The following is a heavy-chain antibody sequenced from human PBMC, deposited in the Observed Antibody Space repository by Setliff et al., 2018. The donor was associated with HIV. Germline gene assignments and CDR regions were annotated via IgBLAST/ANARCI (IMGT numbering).Heavy chain of an antibody. CDR3: ARTIKEHLAVLWFDP. V-gene: IGHV4-4*08. D-gene: IGHD3-3*02. CDR2: IYTSGST. J-gene: IGHJ5*02. Sequence: SETLSLTCTVSGGSISGHYWSWIRQPPGKGLEWIGRIYTSGSTKYNPSLESRVTISVDTSKNQFSLRLSSVTAADTAVYYCARTIKEHLAVLWFDPWGQGTLVTVSS. CDR1: GGSISGHY.